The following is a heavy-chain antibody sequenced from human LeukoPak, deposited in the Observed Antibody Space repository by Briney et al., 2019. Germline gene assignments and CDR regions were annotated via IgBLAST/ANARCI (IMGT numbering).Heavy chain of an antibody. V-gene: IGHV3-21*01. CDR2: ISSSSSYI. D-gene: IGHD3-22*01. J-gene: IGHJ4*02. CDR1: GFTFSSYS. CDR3: ARDGGIYYYDSSGYPYDY. Sequence: PGGSLRLSCAASGFTFSSYSMNWVRQAPGKGLEWVSSISSSSSYIYYADSVKGRFTISRDNAKNSLYLQMNSLRAEDTAVYYCARDGGIYYYDSSGYPYDYWGQGTLVTVSS.